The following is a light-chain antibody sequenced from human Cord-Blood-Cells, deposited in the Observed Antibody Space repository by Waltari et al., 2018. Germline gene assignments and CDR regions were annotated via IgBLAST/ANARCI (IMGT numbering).Light chain of an antibody. CDR2: DFS. Sequence: QSALTQPASVSGSPGQSITISCTGTSSDVGGYNYVPWYQQHPGKAPKLMIYDFSKRPSGVSTRFSGSKSGNTASLTISGLQAEDEADYYCSSYTSSSTWVFGGGTKLTVL. V-gene: IGLV2-14*01. CDR1: SSDVGGYNY. CDR3: SSYTSSSTWV. J-gene: IGLJ3*02.